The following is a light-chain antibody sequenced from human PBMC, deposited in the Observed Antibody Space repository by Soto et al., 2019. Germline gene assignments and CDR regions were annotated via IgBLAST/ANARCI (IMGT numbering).Light chain of an antibody. V-gene: IGLV3-27*01. CDR3: YSSADNNHV. CDR1: VLAKKY. J-gene: IGLJ2*01. CDR2: KNS. Sequence: SYELTQPPSVSVSPGQTARITCSGDVLAKKYARWIQQKPGQAPVLVMFKNSERPTQIPVRFSGSSSGTTVTLTITGAQVEDEADYYCYSSADNNHVFGGGTKLTVL.